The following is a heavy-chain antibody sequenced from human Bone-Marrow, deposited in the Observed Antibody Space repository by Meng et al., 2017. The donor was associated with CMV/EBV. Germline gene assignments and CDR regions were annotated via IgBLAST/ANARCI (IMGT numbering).Heavy chain of an antibody. CDR2: IYSGGSST. CDR3: AKPIGGSYLHFDY. D-gene: IGHD1-26*01. Sequence: GAPLKISCVASGFTFSSYAMSWVRQAPGKGLEWVSVIYSGGSSTYYADSAKGRFTISRDNSKNTLYLQMNSLRAEDTAVYYCAKPIGGSYLHFDYWGQGTLVTVSS. V-gene: IGHV3-23*03. J-gene: IGHJ4*02. CDR1: GFTFSSYA.